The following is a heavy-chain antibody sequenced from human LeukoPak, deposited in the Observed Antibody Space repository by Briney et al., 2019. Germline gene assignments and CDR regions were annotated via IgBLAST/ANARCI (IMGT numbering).Heavy chain of an antibody. CDR3: ARGGLSIMGY. J-gene: IGHJ4*02. Sequence: SETLSLTCAVYGGSFSGYYWSWIRQPPGKGLEWIGEINHSGSTNYNPSLKSRVTISVDTSKNQFSLKLSSVTAADTAVYYCARGGLSIMGYWGQGTLVTVSS. V-gene: IGHV4-34*01. CDR1: GGSFSGYY. CDR2: INHSGST. D-gene: IGHD2/OR15-2a*01.